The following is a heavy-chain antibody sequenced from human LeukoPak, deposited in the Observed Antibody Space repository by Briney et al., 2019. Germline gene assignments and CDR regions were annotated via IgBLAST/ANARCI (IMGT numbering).Heavy chain of an antibody. J-gene: IGHJ4*02. CDR3: ARAKRWLQSYYFDY. CDR1: GGTFSSYA. CDR2: IIPIFGTA. V-gene: IGHV1-69*05. Sequence: EASVKVSCKASGGTFSSYAISWVRQAPGQGLEWMGGIIPIFGTANYAQKFQGRVTITTDESTSTAYMELSSLRSEDTAVYYCARAKRWLQSYYFDYWGQGTLVTVSS. D-gene: IGHD5-24*01.